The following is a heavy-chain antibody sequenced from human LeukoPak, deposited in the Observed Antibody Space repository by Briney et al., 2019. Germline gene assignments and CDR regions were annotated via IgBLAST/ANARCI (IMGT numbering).Heavy chain of an antibody. J-gene: IGHJ4*02. CDR2: ISGSGGST. Sequence: GGSLRLSCAASGFTFSSYAMSWVRQAPGKGLEWVSAISGSGGSTYYADSVKGRFTISRDNFKNTLYLQMNSLRAEDTAVYYCAAYCSSTTCREYDYWGQGTLVTVSS. D-gene: IGHD2-2*01. CDR1: GFTFSSYA. V-gene: IGHV3-23*01. CDR3: AAYCSSTTCREYDY.